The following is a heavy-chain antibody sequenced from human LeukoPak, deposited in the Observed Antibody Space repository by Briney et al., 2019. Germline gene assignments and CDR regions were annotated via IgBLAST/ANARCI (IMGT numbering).Heavy chain of an antibody. CDR3: ARGGRGNFDY. CDR2: INAYNGNT. Sequence: ASVKVSCKVSGYTLTELSMHWVRQAPGQGLEWMGRINAYNGNTNYEQKLQGRVIMTTDTSTSTVYMELRSLRSDDTAVYYCARGGRGNFDYWGQGTLVTVSS. CDR1: GYTLTELS. D-gene: IGHD3-10*01. V-gene: IGHV1-18*01. J-gene: IGHJ4*02.